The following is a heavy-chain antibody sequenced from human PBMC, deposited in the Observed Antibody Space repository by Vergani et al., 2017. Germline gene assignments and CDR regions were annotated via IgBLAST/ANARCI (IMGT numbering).Heavy chain of an antibody. Sequence: QVQLVESGGGVVQPGRSLRLSCAASGFTFSSYAMHWVRQAPGKGLEWVAVISYDGSNKYYADSVKGRFTISRDNSKNTLYLQMNSLRAEDTAVYYCARDYLRYNSSWYYFDYWGQGTLVTVSS. D-gene: IGHD6-13*01. J-gene: IGHJ4*02. CDR3: ARDYLRYNSSWYYFDY. CDR2: ISYDGSNK. CDR1: GFTFSSYA. V-gene: IGHV3-30-3*01.